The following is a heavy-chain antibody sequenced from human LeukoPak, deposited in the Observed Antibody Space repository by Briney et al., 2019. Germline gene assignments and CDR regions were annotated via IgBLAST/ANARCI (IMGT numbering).Heavy chain of an antibody. V-gene: IGHV1-69*05. D-gene: IGHD1-26*01. CDR1: GGTFSNNA. J-gene: IGHJ4*02. Sequence: SVKVSCKASGGTFSNNAFSWVRQAPGKGLEWMGGIIPLFGSAKYARKIQGRVTITTDEPRSTPYMELSSLRSEDTAVYYCVSTRGSGSYLCIDCWGEGTLVTVSS. CDR2: IIPLFGSA. CDR3: VSTRGSGSYLCIDC.